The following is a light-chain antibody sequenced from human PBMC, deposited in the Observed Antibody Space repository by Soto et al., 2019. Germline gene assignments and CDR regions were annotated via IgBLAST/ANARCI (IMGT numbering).Light chain of an antibody. CDR2: DAS. CDR1: QSVDNY. Sequence: EIVLTQSPATLSLSPGERATLSCRASQSVDNYLAWYQQRPGQAPRXLMYDASNRATGIPARFSGSGSGTEFTLTISSLEAEDFAVYYCQQRSSWPLTFGGGTKVDI. V-gene: IGKV3-11*01. J-gene: IGKJ4*01. CDR3: QQRSSWPLT.